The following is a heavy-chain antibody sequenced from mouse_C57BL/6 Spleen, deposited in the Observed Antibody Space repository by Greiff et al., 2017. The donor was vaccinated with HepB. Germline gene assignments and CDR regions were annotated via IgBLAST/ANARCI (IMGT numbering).Heavy chain of an antibody. J-gene: IGHJ3*01. V-gene: IGHV1-81*01. CDR2: IYPRSGNT. CDR1: GYTFTSYG. Sequence: QVQLQQSGAELARPGASVKLSCKASGYTFTSYGISWVKQRTGQGLEWIGEIYPRSGNTYYNEKFKGKATLTADKSSSTAYMELRSLTSEDSAVCFCAREEGYDWFAYWGQGTLVTVSA. CDR3: AREEGYDWFAY. D-gene: IGHD2-2*01.